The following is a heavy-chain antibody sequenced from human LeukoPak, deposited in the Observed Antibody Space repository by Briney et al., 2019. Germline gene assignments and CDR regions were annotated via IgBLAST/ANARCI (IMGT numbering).Heavy chain of an antibody. CDR1: GGSISSGGYY. CDR2: IYYSGST. V-gene: IGHV4-31*03. D-gene: IGHD6-13*01. CDR3: ARAGSSWYLDY. J-gene: IGHJ4*02. Sequence: SETLSLTCTVSGGSISSGGYYWSWIRQHPGKGLEWIGYIYYSGSTYYNPSLKSRVTMSVDTSKNQFSLKLSSVTAADTAVYYCARAGSSWYLDYWGQGTLVTVSS.